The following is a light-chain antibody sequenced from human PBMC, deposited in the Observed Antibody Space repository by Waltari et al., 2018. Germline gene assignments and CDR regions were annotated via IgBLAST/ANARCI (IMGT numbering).Light chain of an antibody. CDR3: LQHSTYPFT. CDR1: QGIRND. CDR2: GAS. V-gene: IGKV1-17*01. J-gene: IGKJ3*01. Sequence: DIQMTQSPSSLSASIGDRFTITCRASQGIRNDLGWFQQKPGKAPRRLIYGASALEDGVPSRFSGSGSGTDFTLTIVSLQPEDFATYYCLQHSTYPFTFGPGTKVDVK.